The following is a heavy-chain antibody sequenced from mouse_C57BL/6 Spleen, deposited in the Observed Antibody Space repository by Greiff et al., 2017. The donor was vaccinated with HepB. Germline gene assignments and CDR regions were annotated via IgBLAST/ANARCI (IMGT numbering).Heavy chain of an antibody. D-gene: IGHD1-1*01. V-gene: IGHV1-59*01. CDR2: IDPSDSYT. CDR3: ARGLLRQSGDFDY. Sequence: QVQLKQPGAELVRPGTSVKLSCKASGYTFTSYWMHWVKQRPGQGLEWIGVIDPSDSYTNYNQKFKGKATLTVDTSSSTAYMQLSSLTSEDSAVYYCARGLLRQSGDFDYWGQGTTLTVSS. CDR1: GYTFTSYW. J-gene: IGHJ2*01.